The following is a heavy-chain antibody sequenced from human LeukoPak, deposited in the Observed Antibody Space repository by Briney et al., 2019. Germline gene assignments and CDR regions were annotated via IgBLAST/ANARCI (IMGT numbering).Heavy chain of an antibody. CDR2: INHSGST. V-gene: IGHV4-34*01. D-gene: IGHD6-19*01. CDR3: ARGPSKYSSGWYKAFDI. CDR1: GGSFSGYY. Sequence: SETLSLTCAVYGGSFSGYYWSWIRQPPGKGLECIGEINHSGSTNYNPSLKSRVTISVDTSKNQFSLKLSSVTAADTAVYYCARGPSKYSSGWYKAFDIWGQGTMVTVSS. J-gene: IGHJ3*02.